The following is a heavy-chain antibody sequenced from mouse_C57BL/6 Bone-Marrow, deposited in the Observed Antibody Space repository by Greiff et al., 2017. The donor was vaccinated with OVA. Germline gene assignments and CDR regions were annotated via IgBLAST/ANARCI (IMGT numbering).Heavy chain of an antibody. CDR3: ARNSYDSNYVAWVAY. D-gene: IGHD2-5*01. CDR1: GYTFTSYW. CDR2: IDPSDSYT. J-gene: IGHJ3*01. Sequence: QVQLQQPGAELVKPGASVKLSCKASGYTFTSYWMQWVKQRPGQGLEWIGEIDPSDSYTNYNQKFKGKATLTVDTSSSTAYMQLSSLTSEDAAVYYCARNSYDSNYVAWVAYWGQGTLVTVSA. V-gene: IGHV1-50*01.